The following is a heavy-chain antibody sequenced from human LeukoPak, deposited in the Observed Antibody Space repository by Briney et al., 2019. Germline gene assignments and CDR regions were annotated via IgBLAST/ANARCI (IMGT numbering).Heavy chain of an antibody. J-gene: IGHJ3*02. CDR1: GGSISSGDSY. CDR3: AREGTYYDFWSGSDAFDI. V-gene: IGHV4-30-4*01. CDR2: IYYSGNT. D-gene: IGHD3-3*01. Sequence: SQTLSLTCTVSGGSISSGDSYWSWIRQPPGRGLEWIGYIYYSGNTYYNPSLKSRVTISVDTSKNQFSLKLSSVTAADTAVYYCAREGTYYDFWSGSDAFDIWGQGTMVTVSS.